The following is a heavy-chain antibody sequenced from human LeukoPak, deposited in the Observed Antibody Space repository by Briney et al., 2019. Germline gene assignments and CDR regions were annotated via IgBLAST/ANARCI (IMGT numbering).Heavy chain of an antibody. Sequence: ASVKVSCKASGYTFTSYGISWVRQAPGQGLEWMGWISAYNGNTNYAQKPQGRVTMTTDTSTSTAYMELRSLRSDDTAVYYCARDRELRDFWSGYYILGVVPYYFDYWGQGTLVTVSS. CDR2: ISAYNGNT. V-gene: IGHV1-18*01. D-gene: IGHD3-3*01. CDR3: ARDRELRDFWSGYYILGVVPYYFDY. CDR1: GYTFTSYG. J-gene: IGHJ4*02.